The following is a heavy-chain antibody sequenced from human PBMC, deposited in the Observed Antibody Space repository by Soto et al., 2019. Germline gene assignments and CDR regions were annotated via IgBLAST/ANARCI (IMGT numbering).Heavy chain of an antibody. D-gene: IGHD6-19*01. J-gene: IGHJ4*02. CDR3: ARESASHSSGWYYSDQ. CDR2: INTGNGNT. V-gene: IGHV1-3*04. Sequence: SVKVSCKSSVYRLTPYAIHLVRQAPGQGLEWMGWINTGNGNTKYSESFHGRVTMTRDTYASTAYMELSSLKSEYTAVYYCARESASHSSGWYYSDQWGQGTLVTVSS. CDR1: VYRLTPYA.